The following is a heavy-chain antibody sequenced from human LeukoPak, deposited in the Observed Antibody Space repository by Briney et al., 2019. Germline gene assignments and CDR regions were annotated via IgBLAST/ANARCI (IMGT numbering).Heavy chain of an antibody. Sequence: GGSLRLSCAASGFTFSSYSMNWVRQAPGKGLEWISYISSGSSTIYYADSVKGRFTISRDNAKNSLYLQMNSLRAEDTAVYYCARDDTHSDTSGSFYDAFDIWGQGTMVTVSS. V-gene: IGHV3-48*01. CDR3: ARDDTHSDTSGSFYDAFDI. D-gene: IGHD3-22*01. CDR1: GFTFSSYS. J-gene: IGHJ3*02. CDR2: ISSGSSTI.